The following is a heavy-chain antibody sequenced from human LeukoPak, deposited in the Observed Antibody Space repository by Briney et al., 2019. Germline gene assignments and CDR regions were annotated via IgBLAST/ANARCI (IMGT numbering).Heavy chain of an antibody. CDR1: GGSFSGYY. J-gene: IGHJ4*02. Sequence: SETLSLTCAVYGGSFSGYYWSWIRQPPGKGLEWIGEINHSGSTNYNPSLKSRVTISVDTSKNQFSLKLSSVTAADTAVYYCARLGKRYYYDSSGYSYYFDYWGQGTLVTVSS. D-gene: IGHD3-22*01. CDR3: ARLGKRYYYDSSGYSYYFDY. CDR2: INHSGST. V-gene: IGHV4-34*01.